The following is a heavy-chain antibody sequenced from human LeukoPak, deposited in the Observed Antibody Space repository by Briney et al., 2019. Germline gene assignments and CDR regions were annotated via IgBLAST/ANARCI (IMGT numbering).Heavy chain of an antibody. CDR1: GYSFTSYW. J-gene: IGHJ4*02. CDR3: ARQHKGYCTNGLCSDFDY. V-gene: IGHV5-51*01. D-gene: IGHD2-8*01. CDR2: VYPGDSDT. Sequence: GESLKISCKGSGYSFTSYWIGWVRQMPGKCLEWMGIVYPGDSDTRYSPSFQGQVTISADKSISTAYLQWSSLKASDTAMYYCARQHKGYCTNGLCSDFDYWGQGTLVTVSS.